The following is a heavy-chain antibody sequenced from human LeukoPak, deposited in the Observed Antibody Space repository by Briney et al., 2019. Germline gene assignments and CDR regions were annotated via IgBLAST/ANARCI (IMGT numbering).Heavy chain of an antibody. Sequence: SETLSLTCTVSGGSISSYYWSWIRQPPGKGLEWIGYIYYSGSTNYNPSLKSRVTISVDTSKNQFSLKLSSVTAADTAVYYCARHDYYDSSGYHGMDVWGQGTTVTVSS. V-gene: IGHV4-59*08. D-gene: IGHD3-22*01. CDR1: GGSISSYY. CDR3: ARHDYYDSSGYHGMDV. J-gene: IGHJ6*02. CDR2: IYYSGST.